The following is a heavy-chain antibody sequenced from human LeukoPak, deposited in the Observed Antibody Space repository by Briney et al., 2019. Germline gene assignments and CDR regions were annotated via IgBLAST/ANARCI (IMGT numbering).Heavy chain of an antibody. CDR2: IRSSSRTI. CDR1: GFTFSSYE. Sequence: PGGSLRLSGAASGFTFSSYEMNWVRQAPGKGLEWVSYIRSSSRTIYYADSVKGRFTISRDNAKNSLYLQMNSLRAEDTAVYYCARDQGGYSSSSGLDYWGQGTLVTVSS. D-gene: IGHD6-6*01. V-gene: IGHV3-48*01. CDR3: ARDQGGYSSSSGLDY. J-gene: IGHJ4*02.